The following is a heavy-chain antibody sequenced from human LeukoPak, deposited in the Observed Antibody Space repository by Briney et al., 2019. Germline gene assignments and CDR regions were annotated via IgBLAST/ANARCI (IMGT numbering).Heavy chain of an antibody. V-gene: IGHV1-24*01. CDR2: FDLEDGET. CDR1: GYTLTELS. Sequence: GASVKVSCKVSGYTLTELSMHWVRQAPGKGLEWMGGFDLEDGETIYAQKFQGRVTMTEDTSTDTAYMELSSLRSEDTAVYYCATPWYSSSPPWVYYFDYWGQGTLVTVSS. J-gene: IGHJ4*02. CDR3: ATPWYSSSPPWVYYFDY. D-gene: IGHD6-6*01.